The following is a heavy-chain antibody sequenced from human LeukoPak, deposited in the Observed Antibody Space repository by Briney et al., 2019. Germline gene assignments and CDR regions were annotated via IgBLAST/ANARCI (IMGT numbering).Heavy chain of an antibody. CDR1: GGSISSYY. CDR3: ARGGRGYSYENYYFDY. J-gene: IGHJ4*02. Sequence: PSETLSLTCTVSGGSISSYYWSWIRQPAGEGLEWIGRIYTSGSTNYNPSLKSRVTMSVDTSKNQFSLKLSSVTAADTAVYYCARGGRGYSYENYYFDYWGQGTLVTVSS. V-gene: IGHV4-4*07. D-gene: IGHD5-18*01. CDR2: IYTSGST.